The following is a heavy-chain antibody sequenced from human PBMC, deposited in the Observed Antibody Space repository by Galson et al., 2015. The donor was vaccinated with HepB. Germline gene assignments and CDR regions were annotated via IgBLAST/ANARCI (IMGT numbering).Heavy chain of an antibody. V-gene: IGHV3-33*01. CDR3: AREGGYDSSGYYFSYFDY. CDR1: GFTFSSYG. J-gene: IGHJ4*02. Sequence: SLRLSCAASGFTFSSYGMHWVRQAPGKGLEWVAVIWYDGSNKYYADSVKGRFTISRDNSKNTLYLQMNSLRAEDTAVYYCAREGGYDSSGYYFSYFDYWGQGTLVTVSS. D-gene: IGHD3-22*01. CDR2: IWYDGSNK.